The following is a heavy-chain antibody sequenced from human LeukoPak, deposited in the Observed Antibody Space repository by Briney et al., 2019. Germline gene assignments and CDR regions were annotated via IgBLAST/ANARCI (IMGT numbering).Heavy chain of an antibody. V-gene: IGHV3-23*01. CDR1: GFTFSSYA. Sequence: GGSLRLSCAASGFTFSSYAMSWVRQAPGKGLEWVSAICDSGSSTYYADSVKGRFTISRDNSKNTLYLQMNSMRAEATAVYYCAKRAGRLLDAFGIWGQGTMVTVCS. CDR2: ICDSGSST. CDR3: AKRAGRLLDAFGI. D-gene: IGHD3-10*01. J-gene: IGHJ3*02.